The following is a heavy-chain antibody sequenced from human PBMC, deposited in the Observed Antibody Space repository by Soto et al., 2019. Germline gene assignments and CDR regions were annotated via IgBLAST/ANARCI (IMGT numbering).Heavy chain of an antibody. J-gene: IGHJ4*02. D-gene: IGHD2-21*01. Sequence: EVQLVESGGGLLKPGESVRLSCAASGFSFDNAWMNWVRQAPGKGLEWVGRIQSKTYGEATDYAAPVKGRFTISRDDSKNTLDLHMNSLKAEDSAVYYCTSGLIVVVAASRLAGYWVQGTLVTVSS. CDR3: TSGLIVVVAASRLAGY. CDR2: IQSKTYGEAT. CDR1: GFSFDNAW. V-gene: IGHV3-15*07.